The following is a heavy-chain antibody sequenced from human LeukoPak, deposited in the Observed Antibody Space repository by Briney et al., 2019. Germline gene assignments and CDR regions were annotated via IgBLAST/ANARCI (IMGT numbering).Heavy chain of an antibody. CDR2: ISGSGGST. V-gene: IGHV3-23*01. D-gene: IGHD3-10*02. Sequence: GGSLRLSCAASGFTFSSYAMSWVRQAPGKGLEWVSAISGSGGSTYYADSVKGRFTISRDNSKNTLYLQMNSLRAEDTAVYYCAKDHQRSGRVRGVKDYWGQGTLVTVSS. J-gene: IGHJ4*02. CDR3: AKDHQRSGRVRGVKDY. CDR1: GFTFSSYA.